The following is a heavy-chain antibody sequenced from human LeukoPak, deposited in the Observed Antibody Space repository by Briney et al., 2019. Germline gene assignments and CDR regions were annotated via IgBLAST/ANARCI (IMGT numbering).Heavy chain of an antibody. V-gene: IGHV3-20*04. J-gene: IGHJ4*02. CDR3: AREYYYDSSVGAFDY. CDR1: GFTFDDYG. Sequence: PGGSLRLSCAASGFTFDDYGMSWVRQAPGKGLEWVSGINWNGGSTGYADSVKGRFTISRDNAKNSLYLQMNRLRAEDTALYYCAREYYYDSSVGAFDYWGQGTLVTVSS. D-gene: IGHD3-22*01. CDR2: INWNGGST.